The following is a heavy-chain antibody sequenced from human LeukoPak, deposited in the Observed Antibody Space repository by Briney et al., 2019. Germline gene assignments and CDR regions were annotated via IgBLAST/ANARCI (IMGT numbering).Heavy chain of an antibody. V-gene: IGHV4-31*01. J-gene: IGHJ6*03. D-gene: IGHD2-2*01. CDR1: GGSISSGGYY. CDR2: IYYSGST. CDR3: ARDGRYCSSTSCYSQAFIASYYYMDV. Sequence: PSETLSLTCTVSGGSISSGGYYWIWIRQHPGRGLEGIGYIYYSGSTYYNPSLKSLATISVDTPKNQFSLKLSSVTAADTPVYYCARDGRYCSSTSCYSQAFIASYYYMDVWAKGPRSPSP.